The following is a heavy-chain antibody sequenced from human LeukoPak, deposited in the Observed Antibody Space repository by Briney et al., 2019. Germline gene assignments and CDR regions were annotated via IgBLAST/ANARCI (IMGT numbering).Heavy chain of an antibody. CDR3: ATDAEYRIAARKLDY. Sequence: ATVKLSCKTSGYIFTDHYMHWVRQAPGKGLEWMGRFDPEGGDTLYAEKFQGRVTINADTSTATSYMEVSSLTSEDTAVYYCATDAEYRIAARKLDYWGQGTLVTVS. V-gene: IGHV1-69-2*01. D-gene: IGHD6-6*01. CDR2: FDPEGGDT. CDR1: GYIFTDHY. J-gene: IGHJ4*02.